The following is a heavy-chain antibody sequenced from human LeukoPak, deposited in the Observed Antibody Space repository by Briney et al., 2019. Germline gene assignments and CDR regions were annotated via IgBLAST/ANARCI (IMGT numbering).Heavy chain of an antibody. V-gene: IGHV3-33*01. D-gene: IGHD3-22*01. CDR2: IWYDGSNK. CDR1: GFTFSSYG. Sequence: GGSLRLSCAASGFTFSSYGMHWVRQAPGKGLEWVAVIWYDGSNKYYADSVKGRFTISRDNSKNTLYLQMNSLRAEDTAVYYCASYAREDGSGYYAGFDYWGQGTLVTVSS. J-gene: IGHJ4*02. CDR3: ASYAREDGSGYYAGFDY.